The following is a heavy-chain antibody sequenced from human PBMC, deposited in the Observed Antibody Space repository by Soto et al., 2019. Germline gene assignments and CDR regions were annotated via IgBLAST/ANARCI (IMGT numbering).Heavy chain of an antibody. CDR3: AKDRKTLYCSGCSCYFDY. Sequence: QVQLVESGGGVVQPGRSLRLSCAASGFTFSSYGMHWVCQAPGKGLEWVPVISYDGSNKYYADSVKGRFNISRDNSKYTLYLQMNSRGAEDTAVYYCAKDRKTLYCSGCSCYFDYWGKGSLFTVSS. D-gene: IGHD2-15*01. CDR1: GFTFSSYG. J-gene: IGHJ4*02. V-gene: IGHV3-30*18. CDR2: ISYDGSNK.